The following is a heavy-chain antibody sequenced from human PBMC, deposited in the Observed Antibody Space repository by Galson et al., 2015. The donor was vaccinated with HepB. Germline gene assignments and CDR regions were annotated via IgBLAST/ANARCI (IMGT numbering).Heavy chain of an antibody. V-gene: IGHV3-21*01. D-gene: IGHD4/OR15-4a*01. J-gene: IGHJ5*02. CDR3: ARGAGSSLTMVSFDWFDP. CDR1: GFTFSSYS. CDR2: ISSSSSYI. Sequence: SLRLSCAASGFTFSSYSMNWVRQAPGKGLEWVSSISSSSSYIYYADSVKGRFTISRDNAKNSLYLQMNSLRAEDTAVYYCARGAGSSLTMVSFDWFDPWGQGTLVTVSS.